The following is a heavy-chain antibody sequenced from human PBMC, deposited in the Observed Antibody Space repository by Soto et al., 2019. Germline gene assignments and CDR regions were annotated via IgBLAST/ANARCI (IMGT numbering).Heavy chain of an antibody. CDR1: GFSLTTSGAG. CDR2: IYWDDDK. Sequence: QITLKESGPTLVKPTQTLTLTCTFSGFSLTTSGAGVGWIRQPPGKALEWLALIYWDDDKRYSPPLNGTHTTTKDTSKPPVVRTTTNMAPADTATYFCAHRTTTVTWWLDPWGKGTLVTVSP. D-gene: IGHD4-17*01. CDR3: AHRTTTVTWWLDP. J-gene: IGHJ5*02. V-gene: IGHV2-5*02.